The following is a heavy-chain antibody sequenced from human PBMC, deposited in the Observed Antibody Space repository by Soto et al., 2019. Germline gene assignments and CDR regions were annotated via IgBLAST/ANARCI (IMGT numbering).Heavy chain of an antibody. CDR3: AKRYWYDGSGLWDY. CDR1: GFTFSSYG. D-gene: IGHD3-22*01. V-gene: IGHV3-23*01. Sequence: EVQLLESGGGLVQPGGSLRLSCAASGFTFSSYGMSWVRQAPGKGLEWVSTISYSGGSTYYTDSVKGRFTISRDNSKNTLYLQMNSLRAEDTAVYYYAKRYWYDGSGLWDYWGQGTLVTVSS. CDR2: ISYSGGST. J-gene: IGHJ4*02.